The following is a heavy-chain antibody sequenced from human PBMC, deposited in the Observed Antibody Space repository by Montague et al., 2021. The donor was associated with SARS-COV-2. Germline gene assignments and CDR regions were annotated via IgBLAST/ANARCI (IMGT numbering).Heavy chain of an antibody. CDR3: ARGVVGPTVLFLEY. CDR1: NYSVSSGYY. J-gene: IGHJ4*02. CDR2: KFHSGST. D-gene: IGHD1-26*01. V-gene: IGHV4-38-2*02. Sequence: ETLSLTCTVSNYSVSSGYYWGWIRQFPGKGLEWIGFKFHSGSTYYNPSLQSRVITSVDTSTNQVSLKLRSVSAADTAVYYCARGVVGPTVLFLEYWGQGILVAVSS.